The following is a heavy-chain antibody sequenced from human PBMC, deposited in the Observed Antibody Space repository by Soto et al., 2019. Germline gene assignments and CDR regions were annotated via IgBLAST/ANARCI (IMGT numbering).Heavy chain of an antibody. J-gene: IGHJ4*02. V-gene: IGHV4-31*03. CDR2: IYYSGST. D-gene: IGHD4-4*01. CDR3: ARTRTVTSDFDY. CDR1: GGSISSGGYY. Sequence: QVQLQESGPGLVKPSQTLSLTCTVSGGSISSGGYYWSWIRQHPGKGLEWIGYIYYSGSTYYNPSLKSRVTISVDTSKHQFSLKLSSVTAADTAVYYCARTRTVTSDFDYWGQGTLVTVSS.